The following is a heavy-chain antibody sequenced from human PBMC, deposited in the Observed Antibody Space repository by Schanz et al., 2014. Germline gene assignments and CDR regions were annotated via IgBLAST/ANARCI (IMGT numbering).Heavy chain of an antibody. CDR3: ARAPTAYCSDTSCLGTPFDY. CDR2: ISPYTGNT. Sequence: QVQLVQSGDEVKKPGASVKVSCKTSGYTFSDYGITWVRQAPGQGLEWVGWISPYTGNTHYFDKMEGRVTMTTDTSTSTAYMELRILRSDDTAVYYCARAPTAYCSDTSCLGTPFDYWGQGSLVTVSS. V-gene: IGHV1-18*01. J-gene: IGHJ4*02. CDR1: GYTFSDYG. D-gene: IGHD2-2*01.